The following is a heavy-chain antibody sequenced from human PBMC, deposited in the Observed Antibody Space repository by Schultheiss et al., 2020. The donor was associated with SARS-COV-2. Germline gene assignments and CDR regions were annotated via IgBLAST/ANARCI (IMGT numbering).Heavy chain of an antibody. CDR3: ARGPYSGSYYGDY. V-gene: IGHV3-30-3*01. J-gene: IGHJ4*02. Sequence: GGSLRLSCAASGFIFSDYAMNWVRQPPGKGLEWVASISYDGTDKFYADSVKGRFTISRDNAKNSLYLQMNSLRAEDTAVYYCARGPYSGSYYGDYWGQGTLVTVSS. D-gene: IGHD1-26*01. CDR2: ISYDGTDK. CDR1: GFIFSDYA.